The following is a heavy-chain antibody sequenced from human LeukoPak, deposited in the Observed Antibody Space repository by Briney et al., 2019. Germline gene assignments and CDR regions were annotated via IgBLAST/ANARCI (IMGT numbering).Heavy chain of an antibody. V-gene: IGHV3-30-3*01. J-gene: IGHJ4*02. CDR3: ARDGGATMVRGVATYDS. CDR2: ISYDGSNK. Sequence: GGSLRPSCAASGFTFSSYAMHWVRQAPGKGLEWVAVISYDGSNKYYADSVKGRFTISRDNSKNTLYLQMNSLRAEDTAVYYCARDGGATMVRGVATYDSWGQGTLVTVSS. D-gene: IGHD3-10*01. CDR1: GFTFSSYA.